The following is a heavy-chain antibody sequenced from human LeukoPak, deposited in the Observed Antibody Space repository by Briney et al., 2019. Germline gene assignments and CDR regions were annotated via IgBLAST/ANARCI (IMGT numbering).Heavy chain of an antibody. Sequence: ASVKVSCKASGYTFTSYGISWVRQAPGQGLEWMGWISAYNGNTNYAQKLQGRVTMTTDTSTSTAYMELRSLRSDDTAVYYCARPSFHCSSTSCYTGYGMDVWGQGTTVTVSS. V-gene: IGHV1-18*01. CDR2: ISAYNGNT. J-gene: IGHJ6*02. D-gene: IGHD2-2*02. CDR1: GYTFTSYG. CDR3: ARPSFHCSSTSCYTGYGMDV.